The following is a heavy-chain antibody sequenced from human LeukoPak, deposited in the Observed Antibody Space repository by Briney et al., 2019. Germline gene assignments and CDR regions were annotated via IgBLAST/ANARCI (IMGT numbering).Heavy chain of an antibody. CDR1: GYTLTSYD. CDR2: VNPNSGYA. V-gene: IGHV1-8*01. Sequence: ASVEVSCKASGYTLTSYDINWVRQATGQGLEWMGWVNPNSGYAGSAQKFQGRITMTRDTSMSTAYMELSSLRSEDTAVYYCARGNRLYSSSWYSLAFDIWGQGTMVTVSS. J-gene: IGHJ3*02. CDR3: ARGNRLYSSSWYSLAFDI. D-gene: IGHD6-13*01.